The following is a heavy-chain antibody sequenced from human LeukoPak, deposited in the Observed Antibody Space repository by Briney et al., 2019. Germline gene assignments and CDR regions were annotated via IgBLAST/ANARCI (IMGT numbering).Heavy chain of an antibody. D-gene: IGHD3-10*01. J-gene: IGHJ6*03. CDR1: GFTFSSYS. Sequence: TGGSLGLSCAASGFTFSSYSMNWVRQAPGKGLEWVASISSSSSYIYYADSVKGRFTISRDNAKNSLYLQMNSLRAEDTAVYYCARGDILGGSDYYYYMDVWGKGTTVTVSS. CDR2: ISSSSSYI. CDR3: ARGDILGGSDYYYYMDV. V-gene: IGHV3-21*01.